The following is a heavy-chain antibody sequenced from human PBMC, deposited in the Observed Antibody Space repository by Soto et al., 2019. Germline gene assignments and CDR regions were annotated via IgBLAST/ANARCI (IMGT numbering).Heavy chain of an antibody. CDR1: GFPFGNYA. J-gene: IGHJ4*02. Sequence: EVHLLESGGGLVQPGGSLRLSCTASGFPFGNYAMYWVRQAPGKGLEWVSGISGGGDGTNYADSVKGRFTVYRDNSRNTMYLQMNSLRAEDTAVYYCAKEPRLQLAYWGQGTLVTVSS. V-gene: IGHV3-23*01. D-gene: IGHD1-1*01. CDR2: ISGGGDGT. CDR3: AKEPRLQLAY.